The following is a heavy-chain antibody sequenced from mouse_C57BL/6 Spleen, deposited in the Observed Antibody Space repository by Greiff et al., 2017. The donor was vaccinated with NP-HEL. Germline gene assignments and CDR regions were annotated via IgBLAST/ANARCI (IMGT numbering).Heavy chain of an antibody. CDR2: ISSGSSTI. D-gene: IGHD2-4*01. CDR3: ARSDYDEAFFDY. CDR1: GFTFSDYG. Sequence: EVQLVESGGGLVKPGGSLKLSCAASGFTFSDYGMHWVRQAPEKGLEWVAYISSGSSTIYYADTVKGRFTISRDNAKNTLFLQLTSLRSEDTAMYYCARSDYDEAFFDYWGQGTTLTVSS. J-gene: IGHJ2*01. V-gene: IGHV5-17*01.